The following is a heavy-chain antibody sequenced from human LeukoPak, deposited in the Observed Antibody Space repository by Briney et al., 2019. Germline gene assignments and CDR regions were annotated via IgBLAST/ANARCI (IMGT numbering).Heavy chain of an antibody. J-gene: IGHJ4*02. V-gene: IGHV3-48*01. CDR1: GLPLSNYC. CDR3: GRVKGCYFDH. Sequence: PGGSLRLSCAASGLPLSNYCINWVRQAPGKGLEWVSYISSSGSAIYYVDSVKGRFTVSRDNAKNSLFLQMNSPRAEDTAVYYWGRVKGCYFDHWGRGALVTVSS. CDR2: ISSSGSAI.